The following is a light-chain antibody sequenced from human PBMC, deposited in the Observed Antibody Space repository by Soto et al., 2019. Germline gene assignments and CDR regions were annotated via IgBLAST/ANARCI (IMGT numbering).Light chain of an antibody. CDR2: GAS. CDR1: QSVSSN. V-gene: IGKV3-15*01. Sequence: EIALTQSQDTLSVSPGERATLSCRASQSVSSNLAWYQQKPGQAPRLLIYGASTRATGIPARFSGSGSGTEFTLTISRLQPDDFATYYCQQYTSYSQTFGQGTKVDIK. J-gene: IGKJ1*01. CDR3: QQYTSYSQT.